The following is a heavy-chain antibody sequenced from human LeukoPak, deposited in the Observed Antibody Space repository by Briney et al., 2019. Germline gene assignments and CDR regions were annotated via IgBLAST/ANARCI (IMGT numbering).Heavy chain of an antibody. D-gene: IGHD2-2*01. CDR1: GYSISSGYY. J-gene: IGHJ5*02. Sequence: PSETLSLTCTVSGYSISSGYYWGWIRQPPGKGLEWIGSIYHSGSTYYNPSLKSRVTISVDTSKNQFSLKLSSVTAADTAVYYCARGYCSSTSCPHMGWFDPWGQGTLVTVSS. CDR2: IYHSGST. V-gene: IGHV4-38-2*02. CDR3: ARGYCSSTSCPHMGWFDP.